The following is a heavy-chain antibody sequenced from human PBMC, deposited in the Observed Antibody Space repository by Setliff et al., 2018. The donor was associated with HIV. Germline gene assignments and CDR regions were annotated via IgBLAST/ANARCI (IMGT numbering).Heavy chain of an antibody. Sequence: GESLKISCAASGLTLSNSAMTWVRQTPGRGLEWVSLLQIGGIIYYADSVKGRLTISRDNSNDPLSLQMSILRAEDTALYYCAKLDSYDYSGSLARKVAIDFWGRGTMVTVSS. V-gene: IGHV3-23*01. D-gene: IGHD3-22*01. CDR2: LQIGGII. CDR3: AKLDSYDYSGSLARKVAIDF. CDR1: GLTLSNSA. J-gene: IGHJ3*01.